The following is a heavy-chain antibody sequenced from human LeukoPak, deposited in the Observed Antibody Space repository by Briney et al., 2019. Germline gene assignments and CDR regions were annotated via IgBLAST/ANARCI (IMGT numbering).Heavy chain of an antibody. CDR1: GLTFSSSA. J-gene: IGHJ4*02. CDR3: ARSREFDS. D-gene: IGHD5-24*01. Sequence: GGSLRVSCAASGLTFSSSAMNWVRQAPGKGLEWVSYFGMRSGIINYADSAKGRFTISRDNSKNSLSLQMDSLRDEDTAVYYCARSREFDSGGQGTGVTV. CDR2: FGMRSGII. V-gene: IGHV3-48*02.